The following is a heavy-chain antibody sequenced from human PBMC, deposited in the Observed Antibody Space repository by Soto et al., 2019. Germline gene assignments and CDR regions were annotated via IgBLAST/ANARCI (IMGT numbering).Heavy chain of an antibody. CDR1: GGSISSSSYY. CDR3: ARDVGSSHGPGHPHYFDY. D-gene: IGHD2-2*01. V-gene: IGHV4-39*07. CDR2: IYYNGNT. Sequence: SETLSLTCTVSGGSISSSSYYWGWIRQPPGKGLEWIASIYYNGNTYYTPSLKSRATISLDTSRNQFFLNLNSVTAADTAVYYCARDVGSSHGPGHPHYFDYWGQGTLVTVSS. J-gene: IGHJ4*02.